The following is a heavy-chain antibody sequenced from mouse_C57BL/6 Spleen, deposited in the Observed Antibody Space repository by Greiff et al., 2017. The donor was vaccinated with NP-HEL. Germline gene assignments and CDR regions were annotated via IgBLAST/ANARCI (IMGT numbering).Heavy chain of an antibody. CDR1: GFNFTDYY. D-gene: IGHD3-2*02. CDR3: SSPPGTAQPWFAY. CDR2: IDPANGDT. Sequence: VQLQQSGAELVRPGASVKLSCTASGFNFTDYYMHWVKQRPEQGLEWIGWIDPANGDTEYASKFPGKATMTADTSSNPAYLQPRSLTSEDTAVFYCSSPPGTAQPWFAYWGQGTLLTVSA. J-gene: IGHJ3*01. V-gene: IGHV14-4*01.